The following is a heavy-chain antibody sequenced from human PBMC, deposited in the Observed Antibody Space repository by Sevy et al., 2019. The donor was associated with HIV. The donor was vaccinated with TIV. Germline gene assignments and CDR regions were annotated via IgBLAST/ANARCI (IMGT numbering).Heavy chain of an antibody. CDR1: GYTFTSYG. CDR3: ARGRGSRVPAAMNYYYYGMDV. V-gene: IGHV1-18*01. D-gene: IGHD2-2*01. J-gene: IGHJ6*02. Sequence: ASVKVSCKASGYTFTSYGISWVRQAPEQGLEWMGWISAYNGNTNYAQKLQGRVTMTTDTSTSTAYMELRSLRSDDTAVYYCARGRGSRVPAAMNYYYYGMDVWGQGTTVTVSS. CDR2: ISAYNGNT.